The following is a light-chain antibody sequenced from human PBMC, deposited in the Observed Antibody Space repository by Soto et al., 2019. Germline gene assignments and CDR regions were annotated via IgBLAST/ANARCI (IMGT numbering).Light chain of an antibody. Sequence: EIVMTQSPATLSVSPGERATLSCRASQSVSRNLACYQQKPGQAPRLLIYGASTRATGIPARFSGSGSGTEFTLTISSLQSEDFAVYYCQQYNNWPLTFGGGTKVEIK. CDR1: QSVSRN. CDR2: GAS. J-gene: IGKJ4*01. CDR3: QQYNNWPLT. V-gene: IGKV3D-15*01.